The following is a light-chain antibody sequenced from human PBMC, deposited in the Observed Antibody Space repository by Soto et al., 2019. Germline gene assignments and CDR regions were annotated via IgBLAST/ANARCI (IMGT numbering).Light chain of an antibody. CDR3: QQLNRDPIT. J-gene: IGKJ5*01. CDR1: QGSSSY. Sequence: DIQLTQSPSLLSASXXDRVTITCRASQGSSSYVAWDQQKPGTAPQXXIDAASTLQRGGPSRFSGSGAGTDFTLTSSSLQPEDFATYYCQQLNRDPITFGQGTRLEIK. V-gene: IGKV1-9*01. CDR2: AAS.